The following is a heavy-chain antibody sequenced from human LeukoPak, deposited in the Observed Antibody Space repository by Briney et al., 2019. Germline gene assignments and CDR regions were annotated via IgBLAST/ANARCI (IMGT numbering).Heavy chain of an antibody. J-gene: IGHJ4*02. CDR2: IRYDGSNK. V-gene: IGHV3-30*02. CDR1: GFTFSSYG. Sequence: GGSLRLSCAASGFTFSSYGMHWVRQAPGKGLERVTFIRYDGSNKYYADSVKGRFTVSRDNSKNTLYLQMNSLRAEDTAVYYCAKNRHSSSFYYFDYWGQGSLVTVSS. D-gene: IGHD6-13*01. CDR3: AKNRHSSSFYYFDY.